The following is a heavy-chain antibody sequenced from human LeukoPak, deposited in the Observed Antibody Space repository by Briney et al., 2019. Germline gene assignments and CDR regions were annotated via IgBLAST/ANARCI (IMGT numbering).Heavy chain of an antibody. CDR1: GVSITTGGLY. D-gene: IGHD3-16*02. CDR2: IRDSGTT. V-gene: IGHV4-31*11. J-gene: IGHJ4*02. CDR3: ARASRWGDLSLGY. Sequence: SETLSLTCAVSGVSITTGGLYWSWIRQHPGKGLEWIGYIRDSGTTYYNPSLKSRVTISLGTSKNQFSLKLSSVTAADTAVYYCARASRWGDLSLGYWGQGTLVTVSS.